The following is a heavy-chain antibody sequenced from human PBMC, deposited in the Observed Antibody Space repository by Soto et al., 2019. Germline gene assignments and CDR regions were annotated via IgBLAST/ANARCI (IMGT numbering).Heavy chain of an antibody. D-gene: IGHD4-17*01. J-gene: IGHJ5*02. CDR3: AREGLRWTNWFDP. Sequence: GGSLRLSCAASGFTFSSYGMHWVRQAPGKGLEWVAVIWYDGSNKYYADSVKGRFTISRDNSKNTLYLQMNSLRAEDTAVYYCAREGLRWTNWFDPWGQGTLVTVSS. CDR2: IWYDGSNK. V-gene: IGHV3-33*01. CDR1: GFTFSSYG.